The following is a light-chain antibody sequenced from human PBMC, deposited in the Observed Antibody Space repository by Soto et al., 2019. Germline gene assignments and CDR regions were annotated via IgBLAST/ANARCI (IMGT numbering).Light chain of an antibody. CDR3: QQYHDSPMNT. CDR1: QSVRSTF. J-gene: IGKJ2*01. Sequence: VLPQSPDTLSSSPGDRVTLSCWASQSVRSTFLAWYQQKPGQAPRLLIYGASNRATGIPDRFSGSASGTDFTLTISRLEPDDSAVYYCQQYHDSPMNTFGQGTKLEIK. V-gene: IGKV3-20*01. CDR2: GAS.